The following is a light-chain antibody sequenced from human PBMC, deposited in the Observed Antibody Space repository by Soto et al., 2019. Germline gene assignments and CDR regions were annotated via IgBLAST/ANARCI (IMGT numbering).Light chain of an antibody. CDR3: QQTYTAVWT. J-gene: IGKJ1*01. V-gene: IGKV1-39*01. CDR2: AAS. Sequence: DIQMTQSPSSLSASVGDRVTITCRASQSISGYLNWYQQKPGKAPYLLIYAASSLKSGVPSRFSGSGSGTDFTLTISSLQPEDFADYYCQQTYTAVWTFGQGTKVEIK. CDR1: QSISGY.